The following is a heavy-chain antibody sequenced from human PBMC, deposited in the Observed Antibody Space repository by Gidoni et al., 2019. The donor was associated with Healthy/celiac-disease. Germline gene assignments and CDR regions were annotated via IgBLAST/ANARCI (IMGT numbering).Heavy chain of an antibody. V-gene: IGHV3-9*01. Sequence: EVQLVESGGGLVQPGRSLRLSCAASGFTFDDYAMHWVRQAPGKGLGWVSGISWNSGSIGYADSVKGRFTISRDNAKNSLYLQMNSLRAEDTALYYCARPLDSRGGAFDIWGQGTMVTVSS. CDR2: ISWNSGSI. J-gene: IGHJ3*02. CDR1: GFTFDDYA. D-gene: IGHD3-10*01. CDR3: ARPLDSRGGAFDI.